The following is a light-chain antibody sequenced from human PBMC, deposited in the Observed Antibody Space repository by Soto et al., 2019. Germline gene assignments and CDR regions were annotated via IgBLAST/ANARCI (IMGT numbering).Light chain of an antibody. V-gene: IGKV4-1*01. CDR3: QQYFRPWT. J-gene: IGKJ1*01. CDR1: QSVLYSPNNKNY. CDR2: WAS. Sequence: DIVMTQSPDSLAVSLGERATINCKSSQSVLYSPNNKNYLAWYQQKPGQPPKLLIYWASTRESGVPDRFSGSGSGTDFTLTISSLQAEDVAFYYCQQYFRPWTFGQGTKVEIK.